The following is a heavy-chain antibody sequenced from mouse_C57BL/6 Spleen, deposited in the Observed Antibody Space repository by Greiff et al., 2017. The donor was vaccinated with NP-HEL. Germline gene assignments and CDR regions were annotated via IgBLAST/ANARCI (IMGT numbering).Heavy chain of an antibody. CDR1: GYTFTSYW. V-gene: IGHV1-5*01. Sequence: VQLQQSGTVLARPGASVTMSCKTSGYTFTSYWMHWVKQRPGRGLEWIGAIYPGNSDTSYNQKFKGKAKLTAVTSASTSYMELSSLTNEDSAVYYCTRYYYGSSFYAMDDWGQGTSVTVSS. CDR3: TRYYYGSSFYAMDD. J-gene: IGHJ4*01. CDR2: IYPGNSDT. D-gene: IGHD1-1*01.